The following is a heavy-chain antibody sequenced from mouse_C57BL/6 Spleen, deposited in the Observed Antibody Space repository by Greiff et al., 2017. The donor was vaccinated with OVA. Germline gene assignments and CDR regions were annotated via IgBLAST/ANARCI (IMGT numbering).Heavy chain of an antibody. CDR1: GYSITSGYY. J-gene: IGHJ4*01. Sequence: EVKLVESGPGLVKPSQSLSLTCSVTGYSITSGYYWNWIRQFPGNKLEWMGYISYDGSNNYNPSLKNRISITRDTSKNQFFLKLNSVTTEDTATYYCARDQPYYYAMDYWGQGTSVTVSS. CDR2: ISYDGSN. D-gene: IGHD6-1*01. CDR3: ARDQPYYYAMDY. V-gene: IGHV3-6*01.